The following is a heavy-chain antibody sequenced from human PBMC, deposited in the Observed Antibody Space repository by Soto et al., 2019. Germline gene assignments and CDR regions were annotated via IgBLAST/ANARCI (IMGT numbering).Heavy chain of an antibody. D-gene: IGHD3-10*01. CDR3: ARLWFGELSSFDY. V-gene: IGHV3-7*05. Sequence: EVQLVESGGGLVQPGGSLRLSCAASGFTFSSYWMSWVRQAPGKGLEWVANIKQDGSEKYYVDSVKGRFTISRDNAKNSLYLQMNSLRAEDTAVYYCARLWFGELSSFDYWGQGTLVTVSS. J-gene: IGHJ4*02. CDR1: GFTFSSYW. CDR2: IKQDGSEK.